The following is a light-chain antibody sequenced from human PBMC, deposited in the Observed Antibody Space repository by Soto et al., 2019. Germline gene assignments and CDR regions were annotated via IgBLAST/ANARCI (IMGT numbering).Light chain of an antibody. CDR1: QSIVNL. CDR2: KAS. J-gene: IGKJ2*01. V-gene: IGKV1-5*03. Sequence: DIQMTQSPSTLSASVGVRVTISCRASQSIVNLLAWYQQKPGKAPKLLIYKASSLESGVPSRFSGSGSGTEFTLTISSLQPDDFAIYYCQQYHSYPYTFGQGTKLEIK. CDR3: QQYHSYPYT.